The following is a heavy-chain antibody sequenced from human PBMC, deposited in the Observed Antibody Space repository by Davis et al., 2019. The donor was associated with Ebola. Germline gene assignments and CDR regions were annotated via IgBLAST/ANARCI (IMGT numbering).Heavy chain of an antibody. Sequence: GESLKISCAASDFAFNSYWMNWVRQAPGKGLEWVANINQDGNEKYYVDSVKGRFTISRDNSKNTLYLQMNSLRPEDTAAYYCARESYSAFDLWGQGTMVTVSS. D-gene: IGHD3-10*01. CDR1: DFAFNSYW. J-gene: IGHJ3*01. CDR3: ARESYSAFDL. CDR2: INQDGNEK. V-gene: IGHV3-7*01.